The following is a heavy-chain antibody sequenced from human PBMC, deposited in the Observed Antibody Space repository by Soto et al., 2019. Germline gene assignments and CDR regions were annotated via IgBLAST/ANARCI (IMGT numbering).Heavy chain of an antibody. CDR2: INPNSGGT. V-gene: IGHV1-2*06. D-gene: IGHD4-17*01. CDR3: ARETTVVTGVWFDP. J-gene: IGHJ5*02. Sequence: ASVKVSCKASGYIFTDYYMHWVRQAPGQELGWMGRINPNSGGTNYAQKFQGRVTMTRDTSISTAYTELSSLRSDDTAVYYCARETTVVTGVWFDPWGQGTLVTVSS. CDR1: GYIFTDYY.